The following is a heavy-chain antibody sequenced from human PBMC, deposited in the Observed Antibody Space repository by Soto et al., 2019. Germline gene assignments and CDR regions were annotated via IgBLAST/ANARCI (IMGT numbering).Heavy chain of an antibody. J-gene: IGHJ4*02. Sequence: PSETLSLTCDVSGGSFTDYYWSWIRQPPGKGLEWIGEINHSGFTNYNPSLTGRVTISLDTSKSQFSLKLSSLTAADTAFYFCARGHGRFAHWGQGTLVTVSS. CDR1: GGSFTDYY. CDR3: ARGHGRFAH. V-gene: IGHV4-34*01. CDR2: INHSGFT.